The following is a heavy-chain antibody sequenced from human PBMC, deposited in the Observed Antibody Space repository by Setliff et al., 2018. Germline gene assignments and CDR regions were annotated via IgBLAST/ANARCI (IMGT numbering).Heavy chain of an antibody. CDR1: GGTFSSYA. D-gene: IGHD3-10*01. J-gene: IGHJ4*01. CDR2: IIPIFDTA. CDR3: ASGPPESYFDC. V-gene: IGHV1-69*05. Sequence: GASVKVSCKASGGTFSSYAISWVRQAPGQGLEWMGGIIPIFDTANYAQKFQDRVTITTDKSTSTAYMELSSLKSDDTAVYYCASGPPESYFDCWGLGILVTVSS.